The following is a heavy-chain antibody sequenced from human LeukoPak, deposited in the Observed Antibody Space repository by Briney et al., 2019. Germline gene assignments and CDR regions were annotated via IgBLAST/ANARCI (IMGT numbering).Heavy chain of an antibody. CDR2: INPNSGGT. J-gene: IGHJ4*02. CDR1: GYTFTGYY. CDR3: ARDMYSGSYQPFDY. V-gene: IGHV1-2*02. D-gene: IGHD1-26*01. Sequence: ASVKVSCKASGYTFTGYYMHWVRQAPGQGLEWMGWINPNSGGTNYAEKFQGRVTMTRDTSISTAYMELSRLRSDDTAVYYCARDMYSGSYQPFDYWGQGALVTVSS.